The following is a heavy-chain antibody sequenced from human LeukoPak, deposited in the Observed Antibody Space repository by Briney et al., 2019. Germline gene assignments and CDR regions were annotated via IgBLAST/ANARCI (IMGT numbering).Heavy chain of an antibody. V-gene: IGHV3-73*01. CDR1: GFSFSGSA. Sequence: GGSPRLSCAASGFSFSGSAMHWVRQAAGKGLEWVGRIRSKANNYATAYTASVKDRFTISRDNARNSLFLQRNSLRVEDTAVYYCAVDHCSAENCYSSRIDYWGQGTLVAVSS. D-gene: IGHD2-15*01. CDR3: AVDHCSAENCYSSRIDY. J-gene: IGHJ4*02. CDR2: IRSKANNYAT.